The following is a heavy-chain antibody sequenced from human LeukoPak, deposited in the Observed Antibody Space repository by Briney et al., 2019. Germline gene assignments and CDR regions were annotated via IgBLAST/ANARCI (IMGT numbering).Heavy chain of an antibody. V-gene: IGHV1-2*02. CDR1: GYTFTAYS. D-gene: IGHD2-8*02. J-gene: IGHJ4*02. Sequence: ASVKLSCKASGYTFTAYSMHSVRQAPGQGLEWRGWINPNSSGTNYTQDYPGSVTMTRATSISPVNSKVCRLRADEPTVDPSARGGPAYCTASRCPNPFDYWGEGTLVTVP. CDR3: ARGGPAYCTASRCPNPFDY. CDR2: INPNSSGT.